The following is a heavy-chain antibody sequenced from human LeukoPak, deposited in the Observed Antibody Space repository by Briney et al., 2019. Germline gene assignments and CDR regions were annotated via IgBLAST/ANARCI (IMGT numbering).Heavy chain of an antibody. Sequence: GESLRLSCAASGFPFSNYGMNWVRQAPGKGLEWVSSISSSSSYIYYADSVKGRFTISRDNAKNSLYLQMNSLRAEDAAVYYCARANSDYWGQGTLVTVSS. CDR2: ISSSSSYI. CDR3: ARANSDY. V-gene: IGHV3-21*01. J-gene: IGHJ4*02. CDR1: GFPFSNYG.